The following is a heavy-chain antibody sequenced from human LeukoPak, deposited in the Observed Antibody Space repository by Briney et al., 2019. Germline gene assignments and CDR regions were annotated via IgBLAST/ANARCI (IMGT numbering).Heavy chain of an antibody. Sequence: PSETLSLTCTVSGGSISRYYWSWIRQPAGKGLEWIGRIYTSGSTNYNPSLKSRVTMSVDTSKNQFSLKLSSVTAADTAVYYCARGARGNYYDFWSGYDYFDYWGQGTLVTVSS. CDR3: ARGARGNYYDFWSGYDYFDY. V-gene: IGHV4-4*07. J-gene: IGHJ4*02. CDR1: GGSISRYY. D-gene: IGHD3-3*01. CDR2: IYTSGST.